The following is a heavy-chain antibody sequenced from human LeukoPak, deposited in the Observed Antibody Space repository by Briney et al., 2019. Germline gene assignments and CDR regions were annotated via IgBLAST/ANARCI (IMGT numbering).Heavy chain of an antibody. CDR2: ISGSGGST. Sequence: GGSLRLSCAASGFTFSSYAMSWVRQAPGKGLEWVSAISGSGGSTYYADSVKGRFTISRDNSKNTLYLQMNSLRAEDTAVYYSAKPMTLIGYCSSTSCPPLGYWGQGTLVTVSS. CDR3: AKPMTLIGYCSSTSCPPLGY. V-gene: IGHV3-23*01. CDR1: GFTFSSYA. D-gene: IGHD2-2*01. J-gene: IGHJ4*02.